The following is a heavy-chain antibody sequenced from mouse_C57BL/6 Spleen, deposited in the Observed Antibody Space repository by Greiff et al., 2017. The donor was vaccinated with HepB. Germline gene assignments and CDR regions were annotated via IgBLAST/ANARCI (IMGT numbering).Heavy chain of an antibody. Sequence: EVKVVESGGGLVQSGRSLRLSCATSGFTFSDFYMEWVRQAPGKGLEWIAASRNKANDYTTEYSASVKGRFIVSRDTSQSILYLQMNALRAEDTAIYYCARDDAGLFAYWGQGTLVTVSA. CDR2: SRNKANDYTT. V-gene: IGHV7-1*01. D-gene: IGHD3-1*01. J-gene: IGHJ3*01. CDR1: GFTFSDFY. CDR3: ARDDAGLFAY.